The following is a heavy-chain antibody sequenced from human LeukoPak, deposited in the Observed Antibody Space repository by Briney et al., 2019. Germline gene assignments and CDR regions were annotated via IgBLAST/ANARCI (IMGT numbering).Heavy chain of an antibody. V-gene: IGHV4-4*07. CDR2: IYTSGST. Sequence: SETLSLTCTVSGGSISSYYWSWIRQPAGKGLEWIGRIYTSGSTNYNPSLKSRVTMSVDTSKNQFSPKLSSVTAADTAVYYCARLNWGVGAPSFDYWGQGTLVTVSS. D-gene: IGHD1-26*01. J-gene: IGHJ4*02. CDR1: GGSISSYY. CDR3: ARLNWGVGAPSFDY.